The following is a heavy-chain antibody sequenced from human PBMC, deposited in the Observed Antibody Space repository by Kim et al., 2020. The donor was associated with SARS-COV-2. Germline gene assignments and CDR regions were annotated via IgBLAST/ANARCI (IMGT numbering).Heavy chain of an antibody. D-gene: IGHD3-10*01. J-gene: IGHJ4*02. CDR2: IYPGDSDT. Sequence: VESLKISCKGSGYSFTSYWIGWVRQMPGKGLEWMGIIYPGDSDTRYSPSFQGQVTISADKSISTAYLQWSSLKASDTAMYYCARWKNYGSGSYYTYYFDYWGQGTLVTVSS. CDR1: GYSFTSYW. V-gene: IGHV5-51*01. CDR3: ARWKNYGSGSYYTYYFDY.